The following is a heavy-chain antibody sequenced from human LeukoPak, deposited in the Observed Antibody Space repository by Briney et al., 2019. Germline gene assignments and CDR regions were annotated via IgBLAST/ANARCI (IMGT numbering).Heavy chain of an antibody. Sequence: GASVKVSCKASGYTFTSYDINWVRQATGQGLEWMGWMNPNNGNTGYAQKFQGRVTMTRNTSISTAYMELSSLRSEDTAVYYCARGRRDDILTGYYMRPPSYWGQGTLVTVSS. D-gene: IGHD3-9*01. CDR2: MNPNNGNT. CDR3: ARGRRDDILTGYYMRPPSY. CDR1: GYTFTSYD. V-gene: IGHV1-8*01. J-gene: IGHJ4*02.